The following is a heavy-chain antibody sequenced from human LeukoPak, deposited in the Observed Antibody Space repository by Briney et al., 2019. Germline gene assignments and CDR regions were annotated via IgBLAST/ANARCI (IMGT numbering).Heavy chain of an antibody. V-gene: IGHV3-30*02. CDR1: GFTFSSYG. J-gene: IGHJ4*02. Sequence: GGSLTLSCAASGFTFSSYGIHWVRQAPGKGLEWVAFIPYDGSNKYYADSVKSRFTISRDNSKNTLYLQMNSLRAEDTAVYYCAKEEYSSSPSFDYWGQGTLVTVSS. CDR2: IPYDGSNK. D-gene: IGHD3-22*01. CDR3: AKEEYSSSPSFDY.